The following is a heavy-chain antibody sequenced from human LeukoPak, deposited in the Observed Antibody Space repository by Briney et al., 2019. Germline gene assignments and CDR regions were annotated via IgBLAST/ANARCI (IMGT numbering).Heavy chain of an antibody. CDR2: SDPKSGAT. V-gene: IGHV1-2*02. J-gene: IGHJ4*02. D-gene: IGHD3-10*01. CDR1: GYTFTSYY. Sequence: ASVQVSCKTSGYTFTSYYIHWLRQAPGQRLEWMGWSDPKSGATKYEHFQGRVTMTRDTSISTAYMELSRLTSDDTAVYYCARGNFYDNKGYSPELRYWGQGTLVTVSS. CDR3: ARGNFYDNKGYSPELRY.